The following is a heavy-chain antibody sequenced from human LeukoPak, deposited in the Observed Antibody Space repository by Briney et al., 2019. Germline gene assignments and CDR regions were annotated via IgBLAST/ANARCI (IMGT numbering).Heavy chain of an antibody. CDR3: AGDFGSGSYRFDY. D-gene: IGHD3-10*01. CDR2: IYHSGST. J-gene: IGHJ4*02. Sequence: PSETLSLTCTVSGGSISNYYWSWIRQPPGKGLEWIGYIYHSGSTTYNPSLKSRLTISLDRSRNQFSLNLNSVTAADTAVYYCAGDFGSGSYRFDYWGRGTLVTVSS. CDR1: GGSISNYY. V-gene: IGHV4-59*12.